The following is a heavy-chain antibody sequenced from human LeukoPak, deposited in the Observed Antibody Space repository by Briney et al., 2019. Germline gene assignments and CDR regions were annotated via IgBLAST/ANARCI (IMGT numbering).Heavy chain of an antibody. Sequence: SETLSLTCTVSGGSISGYYWSWIRQPAGKGLEWIGRIYTSGSTNYNPSLKSRVTMSVDTSKNQFSLRLSSVTAADTAVYYCARDSSSWSFLDYWGQGTLVTVSS. CDR2: IYTSGST. D-gene: IGHD6-13*01. CDR1: GGSISGYY. V-gene: IGHV4-4*07. J-gene: IGHJ4*02. CDR3: ARDSSSWSFLDY.